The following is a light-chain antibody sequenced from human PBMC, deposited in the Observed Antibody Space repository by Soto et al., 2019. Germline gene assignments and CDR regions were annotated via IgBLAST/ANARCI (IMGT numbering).Light chain of an antibody. V-gene: IGKV3-20*01. CDR1: QSVSSNY. J-gene: IGKJ3*01. CDR3: QQYGGSPFT. CDR2: GAS. Sequence: EIVLPQSPGTLSLSPVARATLSCRDSQSVSSNYLAWYQQKRGQAPRLLIYGASSRATGIPDRFSGSGSGTAFTLTISKLEPEDFAVYYCQQYGGSPFTFGPGTKVDIK.